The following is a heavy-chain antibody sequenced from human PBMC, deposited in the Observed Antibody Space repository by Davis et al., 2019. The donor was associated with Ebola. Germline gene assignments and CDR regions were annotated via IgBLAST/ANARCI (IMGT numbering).Heavy chain of an antibody. D-gene: IGHD7-27*01. CDR2: INHSGST. V-gene: IGHV4-34*01. CDR3: ARLYWGGDY. J-gene: IGHJ4*02. CDR1: GGSFSGYY. Sequence: SETLSLTCAVYGGSFSGYYWSWIRQPPGKGLEWIGEINHSGSTNYNPSLKSRVTISVDTSKNQFSLKLSSVTAADTAVYYCARLYWGGDYWGQGTLVTVSS.